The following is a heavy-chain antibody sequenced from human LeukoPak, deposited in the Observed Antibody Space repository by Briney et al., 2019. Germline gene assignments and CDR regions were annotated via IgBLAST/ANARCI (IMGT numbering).Heavy chain of an antibody. J-gene: IGHJ4*02. V-gene: IGHV4-39*01. CDR1: GGSISSSSYY. CDR2: IYYSGST. CDR3: ARLGGWYDY. D-gene: IGHD6-19*01. Sequence: SETLSLTCTVSGGSISSSSYYWGWIRPPPGKGLESIGSIYYSGSTYYNPSLKSRVTISVDTSKNQFSLKLSSVTAADTAVYYCARLGGWYDYWGQGTLVTVSS.